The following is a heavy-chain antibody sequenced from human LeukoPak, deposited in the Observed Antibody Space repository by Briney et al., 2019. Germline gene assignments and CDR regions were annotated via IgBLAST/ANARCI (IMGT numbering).Heavy chain of an antibody. CDR2: IIGSSSTI. Sequence: GGSLRLSCAASGFTFSSYGMNWVRQAPGKGLEWVSYIIGSSSTIFYADSVKGRFTISRDNAKNSLYLQMNSLRPEDTAVYYCVRGPVGDNNWFDPWGQGTLVTVSS. D-gene: IGHD1-26*01. CDR1: GFTFSSYG. J-gene: IGHJ5*02. V-gene: IGHV3-48*01. CDR3: VRGPVGDNNWFDP.